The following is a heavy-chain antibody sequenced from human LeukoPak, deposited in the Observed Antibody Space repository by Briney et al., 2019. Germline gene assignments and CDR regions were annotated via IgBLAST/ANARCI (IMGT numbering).Heavy chain of an antibody. J-gene: IGHJ4*02. D-gene: IGHD5-24*01. CDR3: ARPSPPGDGYNPPDY. Sequence: GKSLTLSCVASGFNFDNYAMHWVRQPLGKGLEWVAVISHDERTKYYADSMKGRITISRDNSKDTVFLQMNNLRTEDTAVYFCARPSPPGDGYNPPDYWGQGTLVTVSS. V-gene: IGHV3-30*04. CDR2: ISHDERTK. CDR1: GFNFDNYA.